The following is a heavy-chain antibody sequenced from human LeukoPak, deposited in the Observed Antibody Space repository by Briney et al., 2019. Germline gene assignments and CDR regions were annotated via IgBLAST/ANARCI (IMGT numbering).Heavy chain of an antibody. D-gene: IGHD1-20*01. CDR1: GYSFTSYW. J-gene: IGHJ4*02. V-gene: IGHV5-51*01. CDR2: IYPGDSDT. Sequence: GESLKISCKGSGYSFTSYWIGWVRQMTGKGLEWMGIIYPGDSDTRYSPSFQGQVTISADKSISTAYLQWSSLKASDTAMYYCATFRRTGITGTRNALYYFDYWGQGTLVTVSS. CDR3: ATFRRTGITGTRNALYYFDY.